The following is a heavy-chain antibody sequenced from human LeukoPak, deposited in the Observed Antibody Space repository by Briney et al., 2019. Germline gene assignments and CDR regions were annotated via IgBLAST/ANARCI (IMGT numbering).Heavy chain of an antibody. V-gene: IGHV3-23*01. CDR3: ARVYDGGLGLSDYYYGMDV. CDR2: ISGSGDNT. J-gene: IGHJ6*02. Sequence: TGGSLRLSCAASGFTFSSYAMSWVRQAPGKGLEWVSVISGSGDNTYYADSVKGRFTISRDNSKNTLYLQMNSLRAEDTAVYYCARVYDGGLGLSDYYYGMDVWGQGTTVTVSS. CDR1: GFTFSSYA. D-gene: IGHD3-16*01.